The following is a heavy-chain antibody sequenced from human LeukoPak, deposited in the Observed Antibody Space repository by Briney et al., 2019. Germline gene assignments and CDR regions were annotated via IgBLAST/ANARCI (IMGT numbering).Heavy chain of an antibody. D-gene: IGHD6-19*01. V-gene: IGHV3-11*06. Sequence: GGSLRLSCAASGFTFSDYYMSWIRQAPGKGLEWVSSISSSSSYIYYADSVKGRFTISRDNAKNSVYLQMNSLRAEDTAMYYCAREDIAVTGDDYWGQGTLVTVSS. J-gene: IGHJ4*02. CDR3: AREDIAVTGDDY. CDR1: GFTFSDYY. CDR2: ISSSSSYI.